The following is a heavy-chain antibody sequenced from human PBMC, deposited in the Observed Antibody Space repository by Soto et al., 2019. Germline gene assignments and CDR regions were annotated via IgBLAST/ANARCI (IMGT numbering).Heavy chain of an antibody. CDR2: VSSYNGNT. CDR1: GYTFTDHG. J-gene: IGHJ4*02. V-gene: IGHV1-18*01. D-gene: IGHD3-10*01. Sequence: QVQLVQSGPEVKKPGASVTVSCKTSGYTFTDHGIDWVRQAPGHGLEWVGWVSSYNGNTNYAYNLKDRVIMTTDASTSTAYRELRGLRSDDTAVYYCAREVEGSYSPADFWGQGTPVTVSS. CDR3: AREVEGSYSPADF.